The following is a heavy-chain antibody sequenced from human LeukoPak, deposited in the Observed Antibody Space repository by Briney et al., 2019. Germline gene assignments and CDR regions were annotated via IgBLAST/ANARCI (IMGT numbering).Heavy chain of an antibody. CDR3: ARKDNYGRYGFDV. D-gene: IGHD5-18*01. V-gene: IGHV3-30*03. Sequence: SGGSLRLFCAASGFNFSSHGMYWVRQAPGKGLEWVAVIAFDGSNQNYADPVKGRFTISRDNSKNTAYLQMNSLRAEDTAVYYCARKDNYGRYGFDVWGQGTTVTVSS. CDR1: GFNFSSHG. J-gene: IGHJ6*02. CDR2: IAFDGSNQ.